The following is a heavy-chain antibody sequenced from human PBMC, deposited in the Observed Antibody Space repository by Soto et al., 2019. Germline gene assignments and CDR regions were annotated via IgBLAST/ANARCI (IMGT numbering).Heavy chain of an antibody. CDR2: INHSGST. CDR1: GGSFSGYY. D-gene: IGHD6-13*01. Sequence: QVQLQQWGAGLLKPSETLSLTCAVYGGSFSGYYWSWIRQPPGKGLEWIGEINHSGSTNYNPSLKSRGTISVDTSKNQFSLKLSSVTAADTAVYYCARPRSSWLQGWFDPWGQGTLVTVSS. CDR3: ARPRSSWLQGWFDP. V-gene: IGHV4-34*01. J-gene: IGHJ5*02.